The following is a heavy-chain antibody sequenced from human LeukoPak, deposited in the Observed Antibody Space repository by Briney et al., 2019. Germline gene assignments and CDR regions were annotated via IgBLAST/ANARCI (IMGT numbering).Heavy chain of an antibody. CDR2: INPSGGST. J-gene: IGHJ5*02. D-gene: IGHD3-10*01. V-gene: IGHV1-46*01. CDR1: GYTFTSYY. CDR3: ARAQYGSGSIDWFDP. Sequence: GASVTVSCKASGYTFTSYYMHWVRQAPGQGLEWMGIINPSGGSTSYAQKFQGRVTMTRDTSTSTVYMELSSLRSEDTAVYYCARAQYGSGSIDWFDPWGQGTLVTVSS.